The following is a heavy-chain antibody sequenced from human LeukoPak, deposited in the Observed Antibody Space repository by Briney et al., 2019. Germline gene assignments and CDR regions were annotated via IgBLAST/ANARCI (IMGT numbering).Heavy chain of an antibody. CDR2: IYTSGST. CDR3: ARSWGYDFWSGNLLDY. CDR1: GGSISSYY. J-gene: IGHJ4*02. D-gene: IGHD3-3*01. Sequence: SETLSLTCTVSGGSISSYYWSWIRQPAGKGLEWIGRIYTSGSTNYNPSLKSRVTMSVDTSKNQFSLNLTSVTAADTAVYYCARSWGYDFWSGNLLDYWSQGTLVTVSS. V-gene: IGHV4-4*07.